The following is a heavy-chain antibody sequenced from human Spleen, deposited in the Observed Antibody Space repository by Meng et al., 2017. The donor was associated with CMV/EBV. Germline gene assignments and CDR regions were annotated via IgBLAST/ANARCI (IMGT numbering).Heavy chain of an antibody. CDR1: GFTFSTYS. Sequence: ASGFTFSTYSMNWVRQAPGKGLEWVSSISTSSNYIYYADSVKGRFTISRDNAKNSLYLQMNSLRGEDTAVYYCARSRAGWYSPFDYWGQGTLVTVSS. CDR3: ARSRAGWYSPFDY. D-gene: IGHD6-19*01. V-gene: IGHV3-21*01. J-gene: IGHJ4*02. CDR2: ISTSSNYI.